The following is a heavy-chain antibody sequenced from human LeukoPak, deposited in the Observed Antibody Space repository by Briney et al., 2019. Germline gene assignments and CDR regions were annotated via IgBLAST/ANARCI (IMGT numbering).Heavy chain of an antibody. D-gene: IGHD6-6*01. J-gene: IGHJ5*02. Sequence: GASVKVSCKASGYTLTSYDINWVRQATGQGLEWMGWMNPNSGNTGYAQKFQGRVTMTRNTPISTAYMELSSLRSEDTAVYYCASLRAEIAARRQVQNWFDPWGQGTLVTVSS. CDR1: GYTLTSYD. V-gene: IGHV1-8*01. CDR2: MNPNSGNT. CDR3: ASLRAEIAARRQVQNWFDP.